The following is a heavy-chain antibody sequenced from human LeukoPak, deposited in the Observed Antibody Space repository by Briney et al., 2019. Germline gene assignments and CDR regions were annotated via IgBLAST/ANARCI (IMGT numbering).Heavy chain of an antibody. CDR2: IYYSGST. D-gene: IGHD1-26*01. CDR1: GGSISNKY. V-gene: IGHV4-59*12. CDR3: ARLGRSPFDY. J-gene: IGHJ4*02. Sequence: PSETLSLTCTVSGGSISNKYWSWIRQPPGKGLEWIGYIYYSGSTNYNPSLKSRVTILVDTSKNQFSLKLSSVTAADTAVYYCARLGRSPFDYWGQGTLVTVSS.